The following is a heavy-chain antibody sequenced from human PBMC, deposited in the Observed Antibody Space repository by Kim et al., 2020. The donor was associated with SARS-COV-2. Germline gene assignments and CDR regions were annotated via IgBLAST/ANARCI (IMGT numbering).Heavy chain of an antibody. Sequence: GGSRLSCAASGFTVSSNYMSWVRQAPGKGLEWVSVIYSGGSTYYADSVKGRFTISRDNSKNTLYLQMNSLRAEDTAVYYCARDMRTAMVYYYYGMDVWGQGTTVTVSS. CDR3: ARDMRTAMVYYYYGMDV. D-gene: IGHD5-18*01. CDR2: IYSGGST. CDR1: GFTVSSNY. J-gene: IGHJ6*02. V-gene: IGHV3-66*01.